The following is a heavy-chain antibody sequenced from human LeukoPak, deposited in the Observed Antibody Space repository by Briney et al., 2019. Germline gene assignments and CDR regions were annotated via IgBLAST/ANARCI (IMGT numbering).Heavy chain of an antibody. CDR2: IKSKSDGGTI. CDR1: GFTFNDAW. J-gene: IGHJ4*02. Sequence: PGGSLRLSCVVSGFTFNDAWMSWVRQAPGKGLEWLGRIKSKSDGGTIDYAVSVKGRFIISRDDSTNTVYLEMNSLKTEDTAVYYCSTGYGTNDIWGQGTLVTVSS. CDR3: STGYGTNDI. V-gene: IGHV3-15*01. D-gene: IGHD1-1*01.